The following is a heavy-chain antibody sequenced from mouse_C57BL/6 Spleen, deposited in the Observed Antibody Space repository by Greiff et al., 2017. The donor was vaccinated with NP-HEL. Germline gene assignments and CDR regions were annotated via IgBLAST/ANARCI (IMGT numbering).Heavy chain of an antibody. CDR2: IDPENGDT. V-gene: IGHV14-4*01. CDR3: TTPGSSFAY. CDR1: GFNIKADY. J-gene: IGHJ3*01. D-gene: IGHD1-1*01. Sequence: VQLQQSGAELVRPGASVKLSCTASGFNIKADYMHWVKQRPEQGLEWIGWIDPENGDTEYASKFQGKATITADTSSNTAYLQLSSLTSEDTAVYYCTTPGSSFAYWGQGTLVTVSA.